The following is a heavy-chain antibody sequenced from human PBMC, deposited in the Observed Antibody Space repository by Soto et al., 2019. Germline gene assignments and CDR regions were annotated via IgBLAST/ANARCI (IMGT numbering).Heavy chain of an antibody. D-gene: IGHD3-10*01. J-gene: IGHJ4*02. CDR2: IRHDASGQ. CDR3: VRDVGTRTLPRGARTQFDD. V-gene: IGHV3-7*01. Sequence: EVHLVESGGGLVQPGGSLRLSCVASGFIFSDYYMSWVRQAPGKGLEWVANIRHDASGQYYLDSLKGRFTISRDNAQNSLYLQMNSVTTEDTAVYYCVRDVGTRTLPRGARTQFDDWGQGTLVSVSS. CDR1: GFIFSDYY.